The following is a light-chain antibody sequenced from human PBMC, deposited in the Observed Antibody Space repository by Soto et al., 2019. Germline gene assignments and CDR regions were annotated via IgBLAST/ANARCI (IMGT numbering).Light chain of an antibody. CDR2: GTS. CDR3: QQFDASAT. V-gene: IGKV3-20*01. CDR1: QSVSSN. J-gene: IGKJ5*01. Sequence: IVLSQSKATLSFSPGQRATLSCRASQSVSSNLAWYQQKPGQAPRLLIYGTSNRATGIPDRFSGSGSGTDFTLTISRLEPEDSAVYYCQQFDASATFGHGALLE.